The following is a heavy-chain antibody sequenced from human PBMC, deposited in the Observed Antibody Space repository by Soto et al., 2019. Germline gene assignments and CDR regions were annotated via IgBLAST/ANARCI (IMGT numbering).Heavy chain of an antibody. CDR1: GFTFSSYA. V-gene: IGHV3-30-3*01. CDR2: ISYDGSNK. J-gene: IGHJ3*02. CDR3: ARGGLWFGELLFAFDI. Sequence: QVQLVESGGGVVQAGRSLRLSCAASGFTFSSYAMHWVRQAPGKGLEWVAVISYDGSNKYYADSVKGRFTISRDNSKNTLYLQMNSLRAEDTAVYYCARGGLWFGELLFAFDIWGQGTMVTVSS. D-gene: IGHD3-10*01.